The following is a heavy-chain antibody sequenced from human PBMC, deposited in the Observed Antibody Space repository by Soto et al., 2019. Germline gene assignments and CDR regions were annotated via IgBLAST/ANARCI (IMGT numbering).Heavy chain of an antibody. J-gene: IGHJ4*02. Sequence: SETLSLTCAVYGGPFSGYYWSWIRQPPGKGLEWIGEINHSGSTNYNPSLKSRVTISVDTSKNQFSLKLSSVTAADTAVYYCARVRITMVRGVMRPVYYFDYWGQGTLVTVSS. CDR2: INHSGST. V-gene: IGHV4-34*01. D-gene: IGHD3-10*01. CDR1: GGPFSGYY. CDR3: ARVRITMVRGVMRPVYYFDY.